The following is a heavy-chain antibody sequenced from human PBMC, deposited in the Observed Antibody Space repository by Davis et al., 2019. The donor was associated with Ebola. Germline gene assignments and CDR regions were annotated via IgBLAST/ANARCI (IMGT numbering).Heavy chain of an antibody. CDR3: ARDSIWSGYYAFGYYYYGMDV. V-gene: IGHV1-69*06. D-gene: IGHD3-3*01. CDR2: IIPIFGTA. J-gene: IGHJ6*02. CDR1: GGTFSSYV. Sequence: SVKVSCKASGGTFSSYVISWVRQAPGQGLEWMGGIIPIFGTANYAQKFQGRVTITADKSTSTAYMELSSLRSEDTAVYYCARDSIWSGYYAFGYYYYGMDVWGQGTTVTVSS.